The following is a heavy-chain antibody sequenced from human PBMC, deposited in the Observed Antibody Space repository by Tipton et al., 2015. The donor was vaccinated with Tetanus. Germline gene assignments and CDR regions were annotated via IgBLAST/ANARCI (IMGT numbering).Heavy chain of an antibody. CDR1: GFNFRIYA. CDR3: TRQEDGIDY. V-gene: IGHV3-30*03. D-gene: IGHD1-14*01. CDR2: ISADGTAE. J-gene: IGHJ4*02. Sequence: SLRLSCAASGFNFRIYAMNWVRQAPGKGLEWLATISADGTAEHYADSVRGRFPISRDNSKNTLYLQMNSLTTEDTATYYCTRQEDGIDYWGQGTPVTVSS.